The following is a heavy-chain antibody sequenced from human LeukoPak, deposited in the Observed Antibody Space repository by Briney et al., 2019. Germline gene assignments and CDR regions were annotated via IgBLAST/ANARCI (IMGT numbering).Heavy chain of an antibody. CDR2: IIVYSGNT. D-gene: IGHD3-16*01. J-gene: IGHJ6*02. CDR1: GYIFTSYG. V-gene: IGHV1-18*01. Sequence: ASVKVSCKASGYIFTSYGISWVRQAPGQGLEWMGWIIVYSGNTNYAQKLQGRVNMTTDTSTSTAYMELRSLKSDDTAVYYCARGRQLWPRDYGMDVWGQGTTVTVSS. CDR3: ARGRQLWPRDYGMDV.